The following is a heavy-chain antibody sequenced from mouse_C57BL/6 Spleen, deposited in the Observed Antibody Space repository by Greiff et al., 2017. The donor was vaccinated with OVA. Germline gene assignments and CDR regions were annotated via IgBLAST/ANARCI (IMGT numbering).Heavy chain of an antibody. CDR2: FYPGSGSI. V-gene: IGHV1-62-2*01. J-gene: IGHJ4*01. CDR3: ARHEDSLYSNYVGAMDD. Sequence: VQLQQSGAELVKPGASVKLSCKASGYNFTEYTIHWVKQRSGQGLEWIGWFYPGSGSIKYNEKFKDKATLTADKSSSTVYMELSRLTSEDSAVYFCARHEDSLYSNYVGAMDDWGQGTSVTVSS. D-gene: IGHD2-5*01. CDR1: GYNFTEYT.